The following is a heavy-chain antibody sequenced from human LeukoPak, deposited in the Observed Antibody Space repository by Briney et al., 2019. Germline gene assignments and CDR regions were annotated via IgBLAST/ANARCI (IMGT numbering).Heavy chain of an antibody. CDR1: GYTFTSYD. Sequence: GASVKVSCKASGYTFTSYDINWVRQATGQGLEWMGWMNPNSGNTGYAQKFQGRVTMTRNTSISTAYMELSSLRSEDTAVYYCARGSPNYDILIYYYYGMDVWGQGTTVTVSS. V-gene: IGHV1-8*01. CDR3: ARGSPNYDILIYYYYGMDV. D-gene: IGHD3-9*01. J-gene: IGHJ6*02. CDR2: MNPNSGNT.